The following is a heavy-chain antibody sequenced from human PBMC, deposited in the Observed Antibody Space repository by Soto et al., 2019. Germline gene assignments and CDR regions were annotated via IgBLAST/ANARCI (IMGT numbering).Heavy chain of an antibody. CDR3: ARILCGSFLSYYYYGVDV. Sequence: ASVKVSCKASGYTFINYGISWVRQAPGQGLEWMGWISTYNDNTRNAQRFQGRVTMTTDTSTSTAYMELRSLRSDDTAVYYCARILCGSFLSYYYYGVDVWAQGTTVTVSS. V-gene: IGHV1-18*01. CDR2: ISTYNDNT. J-gene: IGHJ6*02. D-gene: IGHD1-26*01. CDR1: GYTFINYG.